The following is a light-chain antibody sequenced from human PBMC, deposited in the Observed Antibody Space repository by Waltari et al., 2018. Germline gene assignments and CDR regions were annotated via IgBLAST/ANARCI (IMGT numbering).Light chain of an antibody. Sequence: QSALTQPASVSGSPGHSITISCTGTSSDVGGYNYVSLHQQYPDKAPKLMIYDVSKRPSGVSNRFAGSKSGNTASLTISGLQAEDEADYYCCSYAGSSTHVLFGGGTKLTVL. CDR1: SSDVGGYNY. CDR3: CSYAGSSTHVL. V-gene: IGLV2-23*02. J-gene: IGLJ2*01. CDR2: DVS.